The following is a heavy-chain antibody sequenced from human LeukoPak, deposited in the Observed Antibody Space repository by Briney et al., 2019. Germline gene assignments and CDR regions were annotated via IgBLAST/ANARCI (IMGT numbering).Heavy chain of an antibody. CDR2: ISAYNGNT. CDR1: GYTFTSYY. Sequence: ASVKVSCKASGYTFTSYYMHWVRQAPGQGLEWMGWISAYNGNTNYAQKLQGRVTMTTDTSTSTAYMELRSLRSDDTAVYYCARDKAYYYYYYMDVWGKGTTVIVSS. CDR3: ARDKAYYYYYYMDV. J-gene: IGHJ6*03. V-gene: IGHV1-18*04.